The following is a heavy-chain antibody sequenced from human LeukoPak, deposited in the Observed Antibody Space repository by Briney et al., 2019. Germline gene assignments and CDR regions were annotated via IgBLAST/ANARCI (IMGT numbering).Heavy chain of an antibody. CDR3: ARGSRYCSSTSCYADFDY. CDR2: IYHGGST. CDR1: GGSISSSNW. Sequence: SETLSLTCAVSGGSISSSNWWSWVRQPPGKGLEWLGEIYHGGSTNYNTSLKSRVTISVDKSKNQISLNLNSATAADTAVYYCARGSRYCSSTSCYADFDYWGQGTLVTVSS. D-gene: IGHD2-2*01. V-gene: IGHV4-4*02. J-gene: IGHJ4*02.